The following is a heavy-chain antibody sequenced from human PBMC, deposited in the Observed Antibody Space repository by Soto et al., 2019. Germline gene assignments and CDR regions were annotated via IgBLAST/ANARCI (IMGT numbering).Heavy chain of an antibody. D-gene: IGHD1-26*01. CDR2: IYYSGST. V-gene: IGHV4-30-4*01. CDR1: GGSISSGDYY. Sequence: LSLTCTVSGGSISSGDYYWSWIRQPPGKGLEWIGYIYYSGSTYYNPSLKSRVTISVDTSKNQFSLKLSSVTAADTAVYYCARVQPGATGAFDIWGQGTMVTVSS. J-gene: IGHJ3*02. CDR3: ARVQPGATGAFDI.